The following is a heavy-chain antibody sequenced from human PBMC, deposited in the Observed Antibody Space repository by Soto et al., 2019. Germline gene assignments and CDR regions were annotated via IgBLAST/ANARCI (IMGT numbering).Heavy chain of an antibody. CDR3: ATLGSSYAIERYFDY. CDR2: FDPEDGET. V-gene: IGHV1-24*01. Sequence: ASVKVSCKVSGYTLTELSMHWVRQAHGKGLEWMGGFDPEDGETIYAQKFQGRVTMTEDTSTDTAYMELSSLRSEDTAVYYCATLGSSYAIERYFDYWGQGTLVTVSS. J-gene: IGHJ4*02. CDR1: GYTLTELS. D-gene: IGHD2-8*01.